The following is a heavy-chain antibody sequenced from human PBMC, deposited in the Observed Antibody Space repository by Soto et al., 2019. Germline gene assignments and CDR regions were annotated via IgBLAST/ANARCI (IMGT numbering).Heavy chain of an antibody. CDR3: AREWQLLPYYVINV. CDR2: VSNTGKT. D-gene: IGHD1-1*01. V-gene: IGHV4-61*01. CDR1: GDSVTSSSYF. Sequence: PSETLSLTGNVSGDSVTSSSYFWSWLRQPPGQGLEWIGDVSNTGKTKYNPSLKSRVTMSVDTSKNQFSLKLTSVTAADTAVYFCAREWQLLPYYVINVWGQGTTVTVSS. J-gene: IGHJ6*02.